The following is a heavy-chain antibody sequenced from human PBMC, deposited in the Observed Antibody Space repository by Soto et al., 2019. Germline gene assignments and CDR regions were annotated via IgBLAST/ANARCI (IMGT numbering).Heavy chain of an antibody. CDR3: AREGVFGLVKIIPPDY. CDR2: ISFDGSTQ. Sequence: GGSLRLSCRASGGGFSSYGMLWVRQAPGKGPEWVAFISFDGSTQYYADSVRGRFTISRDNSENTLYLQLDILRVEDTAMYYCAREGVFGLVKIIPPDYWGQGAQVTVPQ. J-gene: IGHJ4*02. V-gene: IGHV3-30*03. D-gene: IGHD3-3*01. CDR1: GGGFSSYG.